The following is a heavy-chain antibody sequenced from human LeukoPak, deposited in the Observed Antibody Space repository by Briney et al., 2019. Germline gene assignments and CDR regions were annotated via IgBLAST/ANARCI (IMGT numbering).Heavy chain of an antibody. Sequence: PSETLSLTCTVSGGSISSGDYYWSWIRQPPGKGLEWIGYIYYSGSTYYNPSLKSRVTISVDTSKNQFSLKLSSVTAADTAVYYCARAPPFGIQLWLDYWGQGTLVTVSS. CDR3: ARAPPFGIQLWLDY. CDR2: IYYSGST. D-gene: IGHD5-18*01. CDR1: GGSISSGDYY. J-gene: IGHJ4*02. V-gene: IGHV4-30-4*01.